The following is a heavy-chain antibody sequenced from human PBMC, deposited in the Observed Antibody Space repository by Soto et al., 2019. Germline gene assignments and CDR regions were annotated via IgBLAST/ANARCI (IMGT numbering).Heavy chain of an antibody. D-gene: IGHD2-2*01. V-gene: IGHV3-30-3*01. Sequence: GGYLGLSCAASVFTFSSYAMHWVRQAPGKGLEWVAVISYDGSNKYYADSVKGRFSISRDNSKNTLYLQMNSLRAEDTAVYYCARGMRCSSNICYSNSYYGM. CDR1: VFTFSSYA. J-gene: IGHJ6*01. CDR2: ISYDGSNK. CDR3: ARGMRCSSNICYSNSYYGM.